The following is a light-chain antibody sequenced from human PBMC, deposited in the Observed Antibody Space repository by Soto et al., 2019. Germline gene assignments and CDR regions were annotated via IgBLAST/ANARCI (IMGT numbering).Light chain of an antibody. J-gene: IGKJ4*01. CDR1: QSVSSY. V-gene: IGKV3-11*01. CDR2: DAS. CDR3: QQRSNWPPLT. Sequence: EIVLTQSPATLSLSPGERATLSCRASQSVSSYLAWYQQKPGQAPRLLIYDASNRATGIPARFSGSGSGTDFTLTISSLEPEDIATYYCQQRSNWPPLTFGGGTKVDI.